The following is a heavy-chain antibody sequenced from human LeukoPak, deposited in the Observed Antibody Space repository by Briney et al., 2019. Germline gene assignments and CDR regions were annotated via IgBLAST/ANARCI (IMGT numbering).Heavy chain of an antibody. J-gene: IGHJ5*02. V-gene: IGHV3-74*01. CDR3: ARDQDGPGATVDH. D-gene: IGHD1-26*01. CDR1: GFALSGYW. Sequence: GGSLRLSCAASGFALSGYWMQWVRQAPGKGLVWVSRINNDGSGTTYADSVKGRFTISRDNVKNTLYLQMNSLRAEDTAIYYCARDQDGPGATVDHWGQGTLVTVFS. CDR2: INNDGSGT.